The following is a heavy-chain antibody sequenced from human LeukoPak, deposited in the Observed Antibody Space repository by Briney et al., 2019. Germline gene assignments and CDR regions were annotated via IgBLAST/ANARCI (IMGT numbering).Heavy chain of an antibody. J-gene: IGHJ4*02. D-gene: IGHD6-25*01. CDR2: ISASGGTT. CDR1: GFTFSSYA. V-gene: IGHV3-23*01. Sequence: GGSLRLSCAASGFTFSSYAMSWVRQAPGKGLEWVSAISASGGTTYYADSVKGRFTISRDTSKNTLYLQMNSLRAEDTAVYYCAKAIFHSSGPWGYWGQGTLVTVSS. CDR3: AKAIFHSSGPWGY.